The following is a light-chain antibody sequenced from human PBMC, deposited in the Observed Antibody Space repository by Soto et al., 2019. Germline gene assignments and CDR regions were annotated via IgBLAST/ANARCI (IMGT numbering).Light chain of an antibody. V-gene: IGLV1-47*01. CDR1: XXXIGSNY. J-gene: IGLJ2*01. CDR3: AAWDDSLSGVV. Sequence: QSVLTQPPSASGXXXXRVXXXXXGXXXXIGSNYVYWYKQLPGTVPQLLIYRNNERPSGVPDRFSGSKSGTSASLAISGLRSEDEADYYCAAWDDSLSGVVFGGGTKLTVL. CDR2: RNN.